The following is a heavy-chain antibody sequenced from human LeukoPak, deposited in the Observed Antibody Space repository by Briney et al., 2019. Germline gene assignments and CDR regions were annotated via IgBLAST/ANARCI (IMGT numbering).Heavy chain of an antibody. D-gene: IGHD2-15*01. CDR1: GFTFSTYA. J-gene: IGHJ5*02. V-gene: IGHV3-30*04. Sequence: GRSLRLSCAASGFTFSTYAMHWVRQAPGKGLEWVAIILSDGGSKDYADSVKGRFTISRDNSRNTLYLQMNSLRAEDTAVYYCARDRRSGGSSSVDWWFDPWGQGTLVTVSS. CDR2: ILSDGGSK. CDR3: ARDRRSGGSSSVDWWFDP.